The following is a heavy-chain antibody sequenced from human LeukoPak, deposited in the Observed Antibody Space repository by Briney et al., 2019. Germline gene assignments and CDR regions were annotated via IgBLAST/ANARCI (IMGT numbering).Heavy chain of an antibody. CDR1: GFTFSDYY. CDR3: ARGDTYYYDSSGYGPFDY. J-gene: IGHJ4*02. D-gene: IGHD3-22*01. V-gene: IGHV3-11*05. Sequence: GGSLRLSCAASGFTFSDYYMSWIRQAPGKGLEWVSYISSSSTYTNYADSVKGRFTISRDNAKNSLYLQMNSLRAEDTAVYYRARGDTYYYDSSGYGPFDYWGQGTLVTVSS. CDR2: ISSSSTYT.